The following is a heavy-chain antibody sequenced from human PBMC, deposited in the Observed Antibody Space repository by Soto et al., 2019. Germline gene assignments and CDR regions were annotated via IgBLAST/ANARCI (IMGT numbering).Heavy chain of an antibody. CDR3: VRLWHNWFDP. J-gene: IGHJ5*02. V-gene: IGHV4-31*03. D-gene: IGHD5-18*01. CDR2: IYYSGST. CDR1: GASIRSSAY. Sequence: SETLSLTCTVSGASIRSSAYWGWIRQHPGKGLEWIGYIYYSGSTYYNPSLKSRVTISVDTSKNQFSLKLSSVTAADTAVYYCVRLWHNWFDPWGQGTLVTVSS.